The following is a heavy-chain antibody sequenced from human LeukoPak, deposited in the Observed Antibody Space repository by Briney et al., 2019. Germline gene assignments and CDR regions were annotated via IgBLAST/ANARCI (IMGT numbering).Heavy chain of an antibody. J-gene: IGHJ2*01. D-gene: IGHD5-18*01. CDR2: IYYSGTT. CDR1: GGSISSSSYY. Sequence: PSETLSLTCTVSGGSISSSSYYWGWIRQPPGKGLEWIGYIYYSGTTNYNPSLKSRVTISVDTSKNQFSLKVTSVTAADTAVYYCARDRAMVADWYFDLWGRGTLVTVSS. V-gene: IGHV4-61*01. CDR3: ARDRAMVADWYFDL.